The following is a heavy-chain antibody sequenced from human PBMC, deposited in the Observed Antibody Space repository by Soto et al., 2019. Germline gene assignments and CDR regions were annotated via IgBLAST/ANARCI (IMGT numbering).Heavy chain of an antibody. CDR2: IYASGGST. V-gene: IGHV1-46*01. CDR1: GYTFTSYN. CDR3: FRGGFPDYGKEGRY. Sequence: QVQLMQSGAEVKKPGASVKVSCKASGYTFTSYNVHWVQQAPGQGLEWMGIIYASGGSTTYAQNFQGRLTVTRDTSTSIVYMELSSLRSDDTAVYYCFRGGFPDYGKEGRYWGQGTLVTVSS. D-gene: IGHD4-17*01. J-gene: IGHJ4*02.